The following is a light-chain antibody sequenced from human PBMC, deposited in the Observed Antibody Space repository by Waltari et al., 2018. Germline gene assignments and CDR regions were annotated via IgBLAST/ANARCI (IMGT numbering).Light chain of an antibody. J-gene: IGKJ2*01. Sequence: EFVLTQSPGTLSLSPGERATLSCRASPSVSSRYFAWYQQKPGQAPRLLIYGASSRATGIPDRCSGSGSGTDFTLTISRLEPEDFAVYYCQQYGTSSYTFGQGTKLEIK. V-gene: IGKV3-20*01. CDR3: QQYGTSSYT. CDR1: PSVSSRY. CDR2: GAS.